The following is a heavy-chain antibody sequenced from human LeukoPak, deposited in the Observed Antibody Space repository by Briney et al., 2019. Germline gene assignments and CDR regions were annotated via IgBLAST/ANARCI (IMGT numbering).Heavy chain of an antibody. CDR3: ARLGYCSSTSCYTAAFDI. V-gene: IGHV4-38-2*01. CDR2: IYHSGST. D-gene: IGHD2-2*02. CDR1: GYSISSGYY. J-gene: IGHJ3*02. Sequence: SETLSLTCAVSGYSISSGYYWGWIRQPPGKGLEWIGSIYHSGSTYYNPSLKSRVTISVDTSKNQFSLKLSSVTAADTAVYYCARLGYCSSTSCYTAAFDIWGQGTMVTVSS.